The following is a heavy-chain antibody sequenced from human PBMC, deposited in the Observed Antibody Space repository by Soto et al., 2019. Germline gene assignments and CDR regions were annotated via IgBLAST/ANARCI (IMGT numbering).Heavy chain of an antibody. CDR1: GYTFTSYD. CDR2: MNPNSGNT. J-gene: IGHJ5*02. D-gene: IGHD3-3*01. Sequence: QVQLVQSGAEVKKPGASVKVSCKASGYTFTSYDINWVRQATGPGLEWMGWMNPNSGNTGYAQKFQGRVTMTRNTARSTAYRELSSLRSEDTAGYYCARGLGRKRWDDFWSGSFDPWGQGTLVTVSS. CDR3: ARGLGRKRWDDFWSGSFDP. V-gene: IGHV1-8*01.